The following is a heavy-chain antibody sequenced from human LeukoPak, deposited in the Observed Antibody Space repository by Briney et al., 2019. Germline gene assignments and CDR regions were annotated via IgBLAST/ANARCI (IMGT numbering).Heavy chain of an antibody. J-gene: IGHJ1*01. CDR1: GFTFSSFD. CDR2: ISRRGNST. CDR3: VKWYASGWYVFFRH. Sequence: GGSLRLSCAASGFTFSSFDMTWVRQAPGKGLEWVSSISRRGNSTHYADSVKGRFTISRDASKNTVDLQMNNLRAEDTAVYYCVKWYASGWYVFFRHWGHGTLVTVSA. D-gene: IGHD6-19*01. V-gene: IGHV3-23*01.